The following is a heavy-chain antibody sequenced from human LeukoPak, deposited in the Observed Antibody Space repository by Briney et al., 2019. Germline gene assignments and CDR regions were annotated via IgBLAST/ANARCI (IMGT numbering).Heavy chain of an antibody. D-gene: IGHD2-2*01. J-gene: IGHJ6*03. Sequence: PSETLSLTCAVYGGSFSGYYWSWIRQPPGKGLEWIGEINHSGSTHYNPSLKSRVTISVDTSKNQFSLKLISVTAADTAVYYCARDPGAYCNSTSCYHWYYYYYYMDVWGKGTMVTVSS. CDR1: GGSFSGYY. CDR3: ARDPGAYCNSTSCYHWYYYYYYMDV. CDR2: INHSGST. V-gene: IGHV4-34*01.